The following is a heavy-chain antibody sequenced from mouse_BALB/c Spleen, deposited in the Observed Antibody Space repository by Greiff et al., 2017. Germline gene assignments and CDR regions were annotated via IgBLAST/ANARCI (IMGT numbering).Heavy chain of an antibody. V-gene: IGHV1S81*02. D-gene: IGHD2-1*01. CDR3: AHYGNYVGFAY. J-gene: IGHJ3*01. CDR1: GYTFTSYW. Sequence: VQLQQPGAELVKPGASVKLSCKASGYTFTSYWMHWVKQRPGQGLEWIGEINPSNGRTNYNEKFKSKATLTVDKSSSTAYMQLSSLTSEDSAVYYCAHYGNYVGFAYWGQGTLVTVSA. CDR2: INPSNGRT.